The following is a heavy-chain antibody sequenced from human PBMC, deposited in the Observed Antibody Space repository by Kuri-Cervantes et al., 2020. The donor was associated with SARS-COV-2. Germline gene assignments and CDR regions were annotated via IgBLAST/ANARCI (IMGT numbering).Heavy chain of an antibody. Sequence: GSLRPACALYYGTLTGYQWSWNRQPPGKGLEWIGGIIHRGDTYYNPSLEGRVTISRDTSENKFSLRLSSVTAADTAVYYCARGMNGYFFFYYLDVWGKGTTVTVSS. CDR2: IIHRGDT. CDR3: ARGMNGYFFFYYLDV. J-gene: IGHJ6*03. V-gene: IGHV4-34*01. CDR1: YGTLTGYQ. D-gene: IGHD3-22*01.